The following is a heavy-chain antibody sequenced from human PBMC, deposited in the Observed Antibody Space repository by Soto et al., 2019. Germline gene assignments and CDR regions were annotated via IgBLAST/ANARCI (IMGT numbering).Heavy chain of an antibody. CDR2: ISYSGST. J-gene: IGHJ6*01. CDR1: GGSISSSNHY. Sequence: QLQLQESGPGLVKPSETLSLTCSVSGGSISSSNHYWGWIRQPPGKGLEWIGTISYSGSTQHNPSLKSRVTMSVDTSKNQFSLKLSSVTAADTAVYYCARGAYGPQKGPIWPRYCSSTNCYVYYGMDVW. V-gene: IGHV4-39*01. D-gene: IGHD2-2*01. CDR3: ARGAYGPQKGPIWPRYCSSTNCYVYYGMDV.